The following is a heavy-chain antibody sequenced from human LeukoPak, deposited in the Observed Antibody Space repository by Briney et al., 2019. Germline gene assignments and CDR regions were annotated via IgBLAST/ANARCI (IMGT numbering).Heavy chain of an antibody. CDR3: ARVHYDFWSGYYSLRDYYYMDV. Sequence: GASVKVSCKASGYTFTGYYMHWVRQAPGQGLEWMGWINPNIGGTNYAQKFQGRVTMTRDTSISTAYMELSRLRSDDTAVYYCARVHYDFWSGYYSLRDYYYMDVWGKGTTVTVSS. CDR2: INPNIGGT. D-gene: IGHD3-3*01. V-gene: IGHV1-2*02. J-gene: IGHJ6*03. CDR1: GYTFTGYY.